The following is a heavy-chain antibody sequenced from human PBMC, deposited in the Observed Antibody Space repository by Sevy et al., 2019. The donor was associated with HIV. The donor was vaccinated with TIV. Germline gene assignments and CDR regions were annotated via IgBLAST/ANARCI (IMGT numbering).Heavy chain of an antibody. Sequence: GGSLRLSCAASGFIFSSFGMHWVRQAPGKGLEWVTFIRYDGSTKYYVESVKGRFTISRDNSKNILYLQMNSLRPEDTAVYYCVKGLGMVQGALLSDDVWGQGTMVTVSS. CDR3: VKGLGMVQGALLSDDV. CDR1: GFIFSSFG. D-gene: IGHD3-10*01. J-gene: IGHJ3*01. CDR2: IRYDGSTK. V-gene: IGHV3-30*02.